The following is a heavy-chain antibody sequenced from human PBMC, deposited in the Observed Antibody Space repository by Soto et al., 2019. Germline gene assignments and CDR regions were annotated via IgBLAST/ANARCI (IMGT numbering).Heavy chain of an antibody. CDR3: ARDMYGGSDY. J-gene: IGHJ4*02. Sequence: SETLSRTCSVCGGSISSSNCWSWVRQPPEKGLEWSGESYHSGSTNYNPSLKSRVSISVDKCKNQFSLKLSSVTAADTAVYYCARDMYGGSDYWGQGTLVTVSS. CDR1: GGSISSSNC. CDR2: SYHSGST. D-gene: IGHD4-17*01. V-gene: IGHV4-4*02.